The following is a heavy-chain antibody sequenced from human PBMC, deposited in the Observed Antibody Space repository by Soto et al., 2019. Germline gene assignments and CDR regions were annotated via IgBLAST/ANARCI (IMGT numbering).Heavy chain of an antibody. D-gene: IGHD5-12*01. CDR3: ARGIGYYFDS. Sequence: PSETLSLTCTVSGGSISSSSYFRGWIRQPPGKGLEWIGNIHYRGSTYYNASLKSRVTISVDMSKNQFSLKLSSVTAADSAVYSCARGIGYYFDSWGQGTLVTVSS. CDR1: GGSISSSSYF. CDR2: IHYRGST. V-gene: IGHV4-39*01. J-gene: IGHJ4*02.